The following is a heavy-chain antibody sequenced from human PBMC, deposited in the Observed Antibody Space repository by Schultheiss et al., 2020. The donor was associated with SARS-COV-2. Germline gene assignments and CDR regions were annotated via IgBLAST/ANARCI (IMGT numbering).Heavy chain of an antibody. V-gene: IGHV4-34*01. J-gene: IGHJ4*02. D-gene: IGHD6-6*01. CDR2: INHSGST. CDR1: GGSFSGYY. CDR3: ARSGYGSSSFIDY. Sequence: SQTLSLTCAVYGGSFSGYYWSWIRQPPGKGLEWIGEINHSGSTNYNPSLKSRVTISVDTSKNQFSLKLSSVTAADTAVYYCARSGYGSSSFIDYWGQGTLVTVSS.